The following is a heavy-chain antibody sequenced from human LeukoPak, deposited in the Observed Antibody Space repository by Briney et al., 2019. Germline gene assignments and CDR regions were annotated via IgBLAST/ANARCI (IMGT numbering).Heavy chain of an antibody. V-gene: IGHV4-34*01. CDR3: ARGEPAAVAGTVYYFDY. J-gene: IGHJ4*02. CDR1: GGSFSGYY. CDR2: INHSGST. D-gene: IGHD6-19*01. Sequence: SETLSLTWAVYGGSFSGYYWSWIRQPPGKGLEWIGEINHSGSTNYNPSLKSRVTISVDTSKDQFSLKLSSVTAADTAVYYCARGEPAAVAGTVYYFDYWGQGTLVTVSS.